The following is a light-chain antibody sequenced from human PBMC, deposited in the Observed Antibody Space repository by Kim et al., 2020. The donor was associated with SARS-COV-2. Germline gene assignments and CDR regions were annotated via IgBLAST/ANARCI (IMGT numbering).Light chain of an antibody. CDR3: QQYDSAPRT. J-gene: IGKJ1*01. CDR2: GAS. CDR1: QGISNY. Sequence: DIQMTQSPSTLSASRGDRATLSCRASQGISNYLAWYQQKPGKVPNLLIYGASTLQAGVPSRFRGSGSGTEFTLTISSLQPEDVATYYCQQYDSAPRTVGQGTKVDIK. V-gene: IGKV1-27*01.